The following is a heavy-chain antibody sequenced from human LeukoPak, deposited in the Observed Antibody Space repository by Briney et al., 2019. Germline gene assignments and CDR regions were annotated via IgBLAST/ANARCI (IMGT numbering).Heavy chain of an antibody. CDR3: ARDRAWLRLRGSWFDP. V-gene: IGHV4-4*07. CDR2: IYTSGST. CDR1: CGSISSYY. D-gene: IGHD5-12*01. J-gene: IGHJ5*02. Sequence: SETLSLTCSLSCGSISSYYWSWVRQPAGKGLEWIGRIYTSGSTNYNPSLKSRVTMSVDTSKDQFSLTLCSVTAAQTDVYYCARDRAWLRLRGSWFDPWGQGTLVTVSS.